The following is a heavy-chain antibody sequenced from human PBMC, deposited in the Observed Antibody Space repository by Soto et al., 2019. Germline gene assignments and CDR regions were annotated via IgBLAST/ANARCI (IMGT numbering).Heavy chain of an antibody. J-gene: IGHJ4*02. D-gene: IGHD4-17*01. V-gene: IGHV1-3*01. Sequence: SSVNVSRKASGYTFTSYAMHWLRQAPGQRLEGMGWINAGNGNTTYSQKFQGRVTITRDTSASTAYMELSSLRSEGTAVYSCARVRARTTVPFGYWGQGTLVTVSS. CDR3: ARVRARTTVPFGY. CDR2: INAGNGNT. CDR1: GYTFTSYA.